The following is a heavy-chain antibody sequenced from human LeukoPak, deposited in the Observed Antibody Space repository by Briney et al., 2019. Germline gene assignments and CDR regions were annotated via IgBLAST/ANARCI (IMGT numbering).Heavy chain of an antibody. CDR1: GGTFSSYA. J-gene: IGHJ4*02. CDR2: IIPIFGTA. CDR3: ARSSVVTAITPFGY. V-gene: IGHV1-69*01. D-gene: IGHD2-21*02. Sequence: SVKVSCKASGGTFSSYAISWVRRAPGQGLEWMGGIIPIFGTANYAQKFQGRVTITADESTSTAYMELSSLRSEDTAVYYCARSSVVTAITPFGYWGQGTLVTVSS.